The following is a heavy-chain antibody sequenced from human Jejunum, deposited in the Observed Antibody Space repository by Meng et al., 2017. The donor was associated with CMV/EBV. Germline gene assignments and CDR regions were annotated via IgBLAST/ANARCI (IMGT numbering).Heavy chain of an antibody. V-gene: IGHV1-2*06. CDR2: INPNSGAT. J-gene: IGHJ2*01. Sequence: QGHLVQAGAEVKKPGASVKFSCKASGYTFTGYYMHWVRQAPGQGLEWMGRINPNSGATEYAQNFQGRVTMTRDTSISTAYMELSRLRSDDTAVYYCARDSRHCTSASCYSWYFDLWGRGTLVTVSS. D-gene: IGHD2-2*02. CDR3: ARDSRHCTSASCYSWYFDL. CDR1: GYTFTGYY.